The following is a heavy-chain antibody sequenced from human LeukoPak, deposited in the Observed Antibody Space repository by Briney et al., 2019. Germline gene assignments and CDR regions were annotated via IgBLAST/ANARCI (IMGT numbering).Heavy chain of an antibody. CDR3: AKVGSSLTPFDY. D-gene: IGHD6-13*01. CDR2: INGSGGST. V-gene: IGHV3-23*01. J-gene: IGHJ4*02. Sequence: GGSLRLSCAASGFTFSTYAMSWVRQAPGKGLEWVSDINGSGGSTYYADSVKGRFTISRDNSKNTLYLQMNSLRAEDTAVYYCAKVGSSLTPFDYWGQGTLVTVSS. CDR1: GFTFSTYA.